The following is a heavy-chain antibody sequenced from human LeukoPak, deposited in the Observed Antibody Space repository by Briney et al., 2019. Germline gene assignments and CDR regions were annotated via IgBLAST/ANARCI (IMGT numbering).Heavy chain of an antibody. V-gene: IGHV3-23*01. CDR2: ITGSHGPT. CDR3: TKDPNGDYVGAFDP. Sequence: GGSLRLSCAASGFTFSNFAMTWVRQAPGKGLEGASSITGSHGPTYNTKGRFTISRDNSQNTLYLQMNSLRAEDTAVYYCTKDPNGDYVGAFDPWGQGTLVTVSS. D-gene: IGHD4-17*01. CDR1: GFTFSNFA. J-gene: IGHJ5*02.